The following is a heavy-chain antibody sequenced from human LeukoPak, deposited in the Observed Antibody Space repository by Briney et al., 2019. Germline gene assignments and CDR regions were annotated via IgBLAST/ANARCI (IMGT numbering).Heavy chain of an antibody. V-gene: IGHV3-23*01. CDR3: AKDGRYIVVVLPMDV. J-gene: IGHJ6*03. CDR1: GFTVSSNY. CDR2: ISGSGGST. D-gene: IGHD2-2*01. Sequence: GGSLRLSCAASGFTVSSNYMSWVRQAPGKGLEWVSAISGSGGSTYYADSVKGRFTISRDNSKNTLYLQMNSLRAEDTAVYYCAKDGRYIVVVLPMDVWGKGTTVTVSS.